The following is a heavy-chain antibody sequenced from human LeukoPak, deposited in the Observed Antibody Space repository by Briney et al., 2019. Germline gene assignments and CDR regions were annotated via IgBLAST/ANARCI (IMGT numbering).Heavy chain of an antibody. CDR2: INPNSGDT. CDR1: GYTFTGYH. V-gene: IGHV1-2*06. Sequence: ASVKVSCKASGYTFTGYHMHWVRQAPGQGLEWMGRINPNSGDTNYAQKFQGRVTMTRDTSISTAYVELSRLRSDDTAVYYCARLDFGVVTAFDPWGQGTLVTVSS. CDR3: ARLDFGVVTAFDP. D-gene: IGHD3-3*01. J-gene: IGHJ5*02.